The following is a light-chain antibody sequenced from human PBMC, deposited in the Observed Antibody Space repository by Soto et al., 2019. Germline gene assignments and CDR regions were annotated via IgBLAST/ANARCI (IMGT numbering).Light chain of an antibody. J-gene: IGKJ5*01. CDR1: HSVTTH. CDR3: QQRSDSIT. Sequence: EIVLTQSPDTLSLSPGERATLSCWASHSVTTHLAWFQQRPGQTPRLLIYDASTRAPGIPARFSGRGSGADFTLTISSLEPEEFAVYYCQQRSDSITLGKGTRLENK. V-gene: IGKV3-11*01. CDR2: DAS.